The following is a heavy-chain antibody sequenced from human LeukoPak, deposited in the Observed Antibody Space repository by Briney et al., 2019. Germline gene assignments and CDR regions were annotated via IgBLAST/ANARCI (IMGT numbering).Heavy chain of an antibody. D-gene: IGHD4-17*01. J-gene: IGHJ4*02. Sequence: HAGGSLRLSCAASGFIFSNYGMNWVRQAPGKGLEWVAAISASGSATSYADSVRGRFTISRDNSKNTLYLQMNSLRAEDTAVYYCARGAVTFDYWGQGTLVTVSS. CDR1: GFIFSNYG. CDR3: ARGAVTFDY. CDR2: ISASGSAT. V-gene: IGHV3-23*01.